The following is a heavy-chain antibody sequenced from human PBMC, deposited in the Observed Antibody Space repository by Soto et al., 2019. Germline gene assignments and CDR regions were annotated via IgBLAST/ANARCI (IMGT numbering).Heavy chain of an antibody. D-gene: IGHD3-3*01. CDR2: IHAGNGNT. J-gene: IGHJ6*02. CDR1: GYTFTNYA. Sequence: QVQLVQSGAEVKKPGASVKVSCKASGYTFTNYAMHWVRMAPGQRLEGMGWIHAGNGNTIYSQKFQGRVTITRDTSENTAYMELSSLGSEDTTVYYWARSPRSGGNYYCAMDVWGQGTTVTVSS. CDR3: ARSPRSGGNYYCAMDV. V-gene: IGHV1-3*01.